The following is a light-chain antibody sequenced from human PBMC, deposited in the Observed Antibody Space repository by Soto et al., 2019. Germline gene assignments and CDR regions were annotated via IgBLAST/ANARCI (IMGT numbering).Light chain of an antibody. CDR1: QSISSR. V-gene: IGKV1-5*03. CDR3: QQCNSYPLT. J-gene: IGKJ4*01. CDR2: EAS. Sequence: DIPMTQSPSTLSASVGDRVTITCRASQSISSRLAWYQQKPGKAPKLLIYEASTLASGVSSMISGSRSGTEFTLSISSLQPDDFATSYCQQCNSYPLTFGRGTRVEIK.